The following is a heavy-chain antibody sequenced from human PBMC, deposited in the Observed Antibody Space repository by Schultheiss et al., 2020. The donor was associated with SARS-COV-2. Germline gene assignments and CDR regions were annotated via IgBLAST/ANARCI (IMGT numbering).Heavy chain of an antibody. CDR2: ISSSGSTI. Sequence: GESLKISCAASGFTFSSYEMNWVRQAPGKGLEWVSYISSSGSTIYYADSVKGRFTLSRDNSKNTLYLQMNSLRAEDTAVYYCARDPEEVGVFDYWGQGTLVTVSS. V-gene: IGHV3-48*03. CDR1: GFTFSSYE. J-gene: IGHJ4*02. D-gene: IGHD1-26*01. CDR3: ARDPEEVGVFDY.